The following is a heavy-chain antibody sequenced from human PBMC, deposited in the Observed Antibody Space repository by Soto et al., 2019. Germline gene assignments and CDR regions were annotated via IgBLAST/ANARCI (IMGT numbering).Heavy chain of an antibody. V-gene: IGHV3-21*01. D-gene: IGHD6-13*01. CDR3: AGRIAAAGYFDY. J-gene: IGHJ4*02. CDR1: GFTFSSYS. CDR2: ISSSSSYI. Sequence: GGSLRLSCAASGFTFSSYSMNWVRQAPGRGLEWVSSISSSSSYIYYADSVKGRFTISRDNAKNSLYLQMNSLRAEDTAVYYCAGRIAAAGYFDYWGQGTLVTVSS.